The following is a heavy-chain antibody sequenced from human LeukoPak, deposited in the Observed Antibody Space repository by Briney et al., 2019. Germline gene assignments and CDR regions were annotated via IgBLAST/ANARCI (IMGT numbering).Heavy chain of an antibody. Sequence: PGGSLRLSCAASGFTFSSFGMHWVRQAPGKWLEWVAVIWDDGSKTYYADSVKGRFTISRDNSKNTLYLQMNSLRVEDTAVYYCANSVPAANSDYWGQGTLVTVSS. CDR1: GFTFSSFG. CDR2: IWDDGSKT. CDR3: ANSVPAANSDY. D-gene: IGHD2-2*01. J-gene: IGHJ4*02. V-gene: IGHV3-33*06.